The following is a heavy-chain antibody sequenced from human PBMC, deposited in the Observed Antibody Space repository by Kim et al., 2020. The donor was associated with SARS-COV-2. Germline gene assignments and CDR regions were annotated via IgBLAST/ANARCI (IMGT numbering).Heavy chain of an antibody. CDR3: AREELRGAGFDY. D-gene: IGHD1-26*01. J-gene: IGHJ4*02. Sequence: YYADSVKGRFTIARDNAKNSLYLQMNSLRAEDTAVYYCAREELRGAGFDYWGQGTLVTVSS. V-gene: IGHV3-21*01.